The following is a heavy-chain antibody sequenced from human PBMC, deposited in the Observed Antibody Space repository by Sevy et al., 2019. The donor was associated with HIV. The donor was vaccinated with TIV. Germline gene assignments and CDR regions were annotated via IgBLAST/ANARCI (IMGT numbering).Heavy chain of an antibody. Sequence: GGSLRLSCTASGFTFDDYAMSWFRQAPGKGLDWVAFITRNSYEAYGGTTEYAASAKGRLIISRNDSKSIAYLQMNSLKTEDTAVYYCSRGLATADTPEYYFDYWGQGSLVTVSS. J-gene: IGHJ4*02. CDR3: SRGLATADTPEYYFDY. V-gene: IGHV3-49*03. CDR1: GFTFDDYA. D-gene: IGHD5-12*01. CDR2: ITRNSYEAYGGTT.